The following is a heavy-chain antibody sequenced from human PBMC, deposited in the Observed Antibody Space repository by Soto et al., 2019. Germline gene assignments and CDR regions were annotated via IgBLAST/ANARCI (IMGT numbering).Heavy chain of an antibody. V-gene: IGHV4-59*08. CDR2: VYHSEKT. CDR1: GDYVTSHY. CDR3: ARPRDVAPAVWDFDL. Sequence: QVQLQESGPGLVKPSETLSLTCTVSGDYVTSHYWSWIRQPPGKGLEWIGYVYHSEKTDSSPSLNSRVTISMDTSKNQISLILTSVTAADPGVYYSARPRDVAPAVWDFDLWGRGTLVTVSS. J-gene: IGHJ2*01.